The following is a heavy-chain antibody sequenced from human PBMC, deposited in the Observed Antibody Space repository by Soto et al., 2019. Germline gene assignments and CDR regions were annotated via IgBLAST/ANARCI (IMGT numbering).Heavy chain of an antibody. J-gene: IGHJ6*02. Sequence: VGSLRLSCAASGFTFSSYAMHWVRQAPGKGLEWVAVISYDGSNKYYADSVKGRFTISRDNSKNTLYLQMNSLRSEDTAVYYCATAAGYSGYQIYYYYGMDVWGQGTTVTVSS. CDR3: ATAAGYSGYQIYYYYGMDV. V-gene: IGHV3-30-3*01. D-gene: IGHD5-12*01. CDR2: ISYDGSNK. CDR1: GFTFSSYA.